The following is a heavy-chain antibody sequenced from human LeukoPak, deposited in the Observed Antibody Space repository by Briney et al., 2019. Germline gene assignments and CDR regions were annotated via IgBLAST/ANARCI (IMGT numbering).Heavy chain of an antibody. CDR1: GGTFSSYA. Sequence: SVKVSCKASGGTFSSYAISWVRQAPGQRLEWMGGIIPIFGTANYAQKLQGRVTTTADESTSTAYMELSSLRSEDTAVYYCARDPYDFWSGSYYYMDVWGKGTTVTVSS. V-gene: IGHV1-69*13. J-gene: IGHJ6*03. CDR3: ARDPYDFWSGSYYYMDV. D-gene: IGHD3-3*01. CDR2: IIPIFGTA.